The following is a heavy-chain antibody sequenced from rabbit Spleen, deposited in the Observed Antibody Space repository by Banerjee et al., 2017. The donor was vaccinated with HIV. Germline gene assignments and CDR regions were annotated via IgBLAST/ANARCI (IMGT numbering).Heavy chain of an antibody. CDR2: SYAGSSAST. D-gene: IGHD2-1*01. CDR3: ARYADDFGEGHFHL. Sequence: QEQLVESGGGLVKPGASLTLTCKASGFSFNSGYDMCWVRQAPGKGLEWIACSYAGSSASTYSAVWAKGRFTISKTSSTTVTLQMTSLTAADTATYFCARYADDFGEGHFHLWGPGTLVTVS. CDR1: GFSFNSGYD. J-gene: IGHJ4*01. V-gene: IGHV1S45*01.